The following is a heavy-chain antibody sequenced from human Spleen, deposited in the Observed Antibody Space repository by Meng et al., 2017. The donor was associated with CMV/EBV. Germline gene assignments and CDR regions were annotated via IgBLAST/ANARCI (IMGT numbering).Heavy chain of an antibody. CDR2: IYYSGST. D-gene: IGHD3-10*01. Sequence: SETLSLTCTVSGGSISSYYWSWIRQPPGKGLEWIGYIYYSGSTNYNPSLKSRVTISVDTSKNQFSLKLSSVTAADTAVYYCARALWFGELVSHDAFDIWGQGTMVTVSS. CDR3: ARALWFGELVSHDAFDI. CDR1: GGSISSYY. J-gene: IGHJ3*02. V-gene: IGHV4-59*01.